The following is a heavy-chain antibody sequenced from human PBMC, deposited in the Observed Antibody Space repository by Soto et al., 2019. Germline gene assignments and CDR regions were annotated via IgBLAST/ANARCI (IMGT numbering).Heavy chain of an antibody. Sequence: SQTLSLTCAISGDSVSSNSAGWNWVRQTPSRVLEWLGRTYYKSKWFNNYAVSVKSRITINPDTSQNQFSLQLDSVTPEDTAVYYCARGSWDDVSGHYYMDVWGKGTTVTVSS. D-gene: IGHD5-12*01. CDR1: GDSVSSNSAG. CDR3: ARGSWDDVSGHYYMDV. V-gene: IGHV6-1*01. CDR2: TYYKSKWFN. J-gene: IGHJ6*03.